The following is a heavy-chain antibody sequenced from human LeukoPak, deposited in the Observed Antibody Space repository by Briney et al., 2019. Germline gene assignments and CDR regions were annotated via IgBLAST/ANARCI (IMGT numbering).Heavy chain of an antibody. CDR1: GFTFSSYA. Sequence: GGSLRLSCAASGFTFSSYAMSWVRQAPGKGLEWVSAISGSGGSTYYADSVKGRCTMSRDNSKNTLYLQMNSLRAEDTAVYYCAKSTLAWVGRGAFDIWGQGTMVTVSS. CDR3: AKSTLAWVGRGAFDI. V-gene: IGHV3-23*01. D-gene: IGHD2-15*01. CDR2: ISGSGGST. J-gene: IGHJ3*02.